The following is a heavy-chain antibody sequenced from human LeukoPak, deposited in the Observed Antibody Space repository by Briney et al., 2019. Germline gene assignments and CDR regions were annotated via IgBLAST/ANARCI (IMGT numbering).Heavy chain of an antibody. J-gene: IGHJ4*02. CDR3: ASLFYYYDRSGYYWGYFDY. Sequence: SETLSLTCTVSGDSISSGTYYWTWIRQPAGKGLEWIGYIYYSGSTNYNPSLKSRVTISVDTSKNQFSLKLSSVTAADTAVYYCASLFYYYDRSGYYWGYFDYWGQGTLVTVSS. CDR2: IYYSGST. CDR1: GDSISSGTYY. D-gene: IGHD3-22*01. V-gene: IGHV4-61*10.